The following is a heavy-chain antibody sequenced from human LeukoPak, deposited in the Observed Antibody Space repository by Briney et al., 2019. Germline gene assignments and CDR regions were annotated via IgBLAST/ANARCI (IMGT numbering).Heavy chain of an antibody. CDR1: GFTFSSYE. J-gene: IGHJ6*02. CDR3: ARDVVVVAATTWPYYYGMDV. Sequence: GGSLRLSCAASGFTFSSYEMNWVRQAPGKGLEWVSYISSSGSTMYYADSVKGRFTISRDNAKNSLYLQMNSLRAEDTAVYYCARDVVVVAATTWPYYYGMDVWGQGTTVTVSS. D-gene: IGHD2-15*01. CDR2: ISSSGSTM. V-gene: IGHV3-48*03.